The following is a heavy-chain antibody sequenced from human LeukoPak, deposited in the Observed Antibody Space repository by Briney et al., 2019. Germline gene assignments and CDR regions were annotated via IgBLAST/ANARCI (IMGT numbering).Heavy chain of an antibody. Sequence: GGSLRLSCAASGFTFDDYAMHWVRQAPGKGLEWVSGISWNGGSIDYADSVKGRFTISRDNADDSLYLQMSRLRAEDMAVYYCARVTGGGGDRSYMDVWGEGTTVTVSS. V-gene: IGHV3-9*03. D-gene: IGHD2-21*02. CDR1: GFTFDDYA. CDR3: ARVTGGGGDRSYMDV. J-gene: IGHJ6*03. CDR2: ISWNGGSI.